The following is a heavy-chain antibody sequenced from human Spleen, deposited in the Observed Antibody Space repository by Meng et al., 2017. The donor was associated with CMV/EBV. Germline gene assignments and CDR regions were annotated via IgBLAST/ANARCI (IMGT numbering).Heavy chain of an antibody. Sequence: GESLKISCAVSGFSVSSYGMHWVRQAPGTGLEWVAFLPYDETDKYYAESVKGRFTISRDNFRNTLYLQMNSLRAEDTAVYYCAKSWLQSLWGVLDYWGQGTLVTVSS. CDR2: LPYDETDK. D-gene: IGHD5-24*01. V-gene: IGHV3-30*02. CDR3: AKSWLQSLWGVLDY. CDR1: GFSVSSYG. J-gene: IGHJ4*02.